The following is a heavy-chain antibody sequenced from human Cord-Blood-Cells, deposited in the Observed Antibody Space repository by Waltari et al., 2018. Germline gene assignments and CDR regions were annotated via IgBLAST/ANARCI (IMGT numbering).Heavy chain of an antibody. D-gene: IGHD5-12*01. CDR3: AKDFYSGYDYVDY. J-gene: IGHJ4*02. V-gene: IGHV3-30*18. CDR1: GFTFSSYG. Sequence: QVQLVESGGGVVQPGRSLRLSCAASGFTFSSYGMHWARQAPGKGLEWVAVISYDGSNKYYADSVKGRFTISRDNSKNTLYLQMNSLRAEDTAVYYCAKDFYSGYDYVDYWGQGTLVTVSS. CDR2: ISYDGSNK.